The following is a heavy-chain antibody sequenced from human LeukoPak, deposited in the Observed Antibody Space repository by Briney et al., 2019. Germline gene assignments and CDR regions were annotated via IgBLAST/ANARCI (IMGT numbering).Heavy chain of an antibody. CDR3: GGSGSYYRVDY. V-gene: IGHV3-21*04. D-gene: IGHD3-10*01. J-gene: IGHJ4*02. CDR2: ISSSSSYI. CDR1: GFTFSSYS. Sequence: KAGGSLRLSCAASGFTFSSYSMNWVRQAPGKGLEWVSSISSSSSYIYYADSVKGRFTISRDNAKNSLFLQMNSLRSEDTALYYCGGSGSYYRVDYWGQGTLVTVSS.